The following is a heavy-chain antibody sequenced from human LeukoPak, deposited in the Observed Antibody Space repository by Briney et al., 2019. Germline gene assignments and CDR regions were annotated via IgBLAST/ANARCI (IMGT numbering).Heavy chain of an antibody. Sequence: GGSLRLSCAASGFTFSSYAMSWVRQAPGKGLEWVSAISGSGGSTYYADSVKGRFTISRDNSKNTLYLQMNSLRAEDTAVYYCAKDALVLRYTRQREYYFDYWGQGTLVTVSS. V-gene: IGHV3-23*01. CDR1: GFTFSSYA. CDR2: ISGSGGST. D-gene: IGHD3-9*01. CDR3: AKDALVLRYTRQREYYFDY. J-gene: IGHJ4*02.